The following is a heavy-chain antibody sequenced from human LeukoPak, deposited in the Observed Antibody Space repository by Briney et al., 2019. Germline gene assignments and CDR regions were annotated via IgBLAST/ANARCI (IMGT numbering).Heavy chain of an antibody. V-gene: IGHV4-34*01. D-gene: IGHD3-3*01. CDR3: ASDGGPFDN. Sequence: SETLSLTCAVYGGSFSGYYWSWIRQPPGKGLEWIGEINHSGSTNYNPSLKSRVTISVDTSKNRFSLKLSSVTAADTAVYYCASDGGPFDNWGQGTLVTVSS. CDR1: GGSFSGYY. J-gene: IGHJ4*02. CDR2: INHSGST.